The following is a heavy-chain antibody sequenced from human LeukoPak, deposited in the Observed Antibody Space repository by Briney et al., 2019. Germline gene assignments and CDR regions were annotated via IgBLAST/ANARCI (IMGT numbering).Heavy chain of an antibody. Sequence: GGSLRLSCAASGFTFSSYEMNWVRRAPGKGLEGVSYISSSGSTIHYADSVKGRFTISRDNAKNSLYLQMNSLRAEDTAVYYCARELYDYVWGSYRLDAFDIWGQGTMVTVSS. CDR1: GFTFSSYE. V-gene: IGHV3-48*03. J-gene: IGHJ3*02. CDR3: ARELYDYVWGSYRLDAFDI. D-gene: IGHD3-16*02. CDR2: ISSSGSTI.